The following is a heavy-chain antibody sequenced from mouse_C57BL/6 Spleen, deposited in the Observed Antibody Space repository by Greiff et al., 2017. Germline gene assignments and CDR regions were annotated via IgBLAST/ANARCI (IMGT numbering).Heavy chain of an antibody. CDR1: GYTFTDYN. J-gene: IGHJ2*01. Sequence: EVKLVESGPELVKPGASVKMSCKASGYTFTDYNMHWVKQSHGKSLEWIGYINPNNGGTSYNQKFKGKATLTVNKSSSTAYMELRSLTSEDSAVYYCADLYYGNYWGQGTTLTVSS. D-gene: IGHD2-1*01. V-gene: IGHV1-22*01. CDR2: INPNNGGT. CDR3: ADLYYGNY.